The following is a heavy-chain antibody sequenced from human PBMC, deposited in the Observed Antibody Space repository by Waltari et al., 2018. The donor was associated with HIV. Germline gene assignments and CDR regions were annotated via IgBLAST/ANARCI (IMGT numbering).Heavy chain of an antibody. V-gene: IGHV4-4*02. CDR1: GVSISSRNW. D-gene: IGHD1-26*01. CDR3: ARGPTPGGSYRYLDHNWFDP. Sequence: QVQLQESGPGLVKPSGTLSLTCAVSGVSISSRNWWRWVRQSPGKGLEWIGEMSQSGDSNFNPSLESVVTISIDESEKQLSLKGTSVTAADTAIYYCARGPTPGGSYRYLDHNWFDPWGQGTLVTVSS. CDR2: MSQSGDS. J-gene: IGHJ5*02.